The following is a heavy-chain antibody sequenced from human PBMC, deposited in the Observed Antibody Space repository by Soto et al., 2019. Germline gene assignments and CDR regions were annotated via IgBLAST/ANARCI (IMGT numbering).Heavy chain of an antibody. D-gene: IGHD3-22*01. Sequence: XETLTLTCTVSGGSISSYSRSWIRQPPGKGLEWIGYIYYSGSTNYNPSLKSRVTISVDTSKNQFSLKLSSVTAADTAVYYCARYLPHYYDSSGYPQGPFDPWGQGTLVTVSS. CDR1: GGSISSYS. CDR3: ARYLPHYYDSSGYPQGPFDP. J-gene: IGHJ5*02. V-gene: IGHV4-59*01. CDR2: IYYSGST.